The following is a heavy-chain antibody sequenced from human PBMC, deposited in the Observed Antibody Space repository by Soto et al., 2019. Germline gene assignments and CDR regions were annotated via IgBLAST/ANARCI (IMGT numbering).Heavy chain of an antibody. CDR1: GYSFKDAW. J-gene: IGHJ4*02. D-gene: IGHD3-10*01. Sequence: EVNLVESGGGLVKPGGSLRLSCAASGYSFKDAWMNWVRQAPGKGLEWVGRIKSIANGGTTEYAEPVKGRFSISRVNSTFTQYMQMNCRASVDPAFYYCTRRSKAGDIRVGTLDFWSRGTLVTVS. V-gene: IGHV3-15*07. CDR3: TRRSKAGDIRVGTLDF. CDR2: IKSIANGGTT.